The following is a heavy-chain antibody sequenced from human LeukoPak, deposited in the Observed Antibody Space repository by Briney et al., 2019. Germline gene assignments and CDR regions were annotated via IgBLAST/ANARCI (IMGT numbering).Heavy chain of an antibody. V-gene: IGHV1-2*06. CDR1: GYTFTGYY. Sequence: ASVKVSCKASGYTFTGYYMYWVRQAPGQGLEWMGRINPNSGGINYAQKFQGRVTMTRDTSISTVYMELSRLRSDDTAVYCCARDAENSGSYYFDYWGQGTLVTVSS. CDR3: ARDAENSGSYYFDY. J-gene: IGHJ4*02. D-gene: IGHD1-26*01. CDR2: INPNSGGI.